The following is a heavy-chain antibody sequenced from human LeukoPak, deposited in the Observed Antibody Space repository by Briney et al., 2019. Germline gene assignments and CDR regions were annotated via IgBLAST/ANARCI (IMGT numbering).Heavy chain of an antibody. CDR3: AREGSGSHPGYY. D-gene: IGHD1-26*01. J-gene: IGHJ4*02. CDR1: GDSISIGSHF. Sequence: SQTLSLTCTVSGDSISIGSHFWSWIRQPAGKGLEWIGRIYTTGSTNYNPSLKSRVTISVDTSKTQFSLKLSSVTAADTAVYYCAREGSGSHPGYYWGQGTLVTVSS. V-gene: IGHV4-61*02. CDR2: IYTTGST.